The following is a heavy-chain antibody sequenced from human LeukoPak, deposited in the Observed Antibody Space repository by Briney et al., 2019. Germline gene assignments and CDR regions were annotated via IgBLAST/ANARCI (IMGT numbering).Heavy chain of an antibody. CDR3: ARGLPNYYGMDV. CDR2: ISSDSTYI. V-gene: IGHV3-21*01. Sequence: GGSLRLSCVASEFTFSTYTMNWVRQAPGKGLEWVSSISSDSTYIYYADSVRGRFTISRDNAKNTVYLQMNSLRTEDTAVYYCARGLPNYYGMDVWGQGTTVTVSS. CDR1: EFTFSTYT. J-gene: IGHJ6*02.